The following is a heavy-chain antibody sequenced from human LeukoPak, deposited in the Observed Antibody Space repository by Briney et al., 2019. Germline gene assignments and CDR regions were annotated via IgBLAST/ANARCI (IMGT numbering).Heavy chain of an antibody. CDR3: ARGRYYDSSTYSEYSGMDV. J-gene: IGHJ6*02. V-gene: IGHV3-48*04. CDR1: GFTFSLYS. CDR2: ITRSSTTI. Sequence: GGSLRLSCAASGFTFSLYSMNWVRKAPGKGLEWVSHITRSSTTIYYADSVEGRFTVSRDNAKNSLYLQMNNLRAEDTAVYYCARGRYYDSSTYSEYSGMDVWGQGTTVTVSS. D-gene: IGHD3-22*01.